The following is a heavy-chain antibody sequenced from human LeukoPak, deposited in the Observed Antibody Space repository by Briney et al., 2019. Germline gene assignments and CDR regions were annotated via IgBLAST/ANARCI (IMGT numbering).Heavy chain of an antibody. CDR1: GYSFTSYY. CDR3: AANLEEGFDY. D-gene: IGHD1-7*01. CDR2: VYHGDSDT. V-gene: IGHV5-51*01. Sequence: SLKISCKGSGYSFTSYYNCRWRQLPRKSLEGWGGVYHGDSDTRYNPSFQGQVTISADKSISPAYLQRSSLKAADTAMYYCAANLEEGFDYWGQGTLVTVSS. J-gene: IGHJ4*02.